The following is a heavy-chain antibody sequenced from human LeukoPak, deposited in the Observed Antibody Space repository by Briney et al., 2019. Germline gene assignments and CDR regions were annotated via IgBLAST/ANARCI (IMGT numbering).Heavy chain of an antibody. CDR2: ISSSSSYI. J-gene: IGHJ4*02. CDR3: ARDLSWLQFVGY. CDR1: GFTFSSYS. D-gene: IGHD5-24*01. Sequence: PGGSLRLSCAASGFTFSSYSMNWVRQAPGKGLEWVSSISSSSSYIYYADSVKGRFTISRDNAKNSLYLQMNSLRAEDTAVYYCARDLSWLQFVGYWGQGTLVTVSS. V-gene: IGHV3-21*01.